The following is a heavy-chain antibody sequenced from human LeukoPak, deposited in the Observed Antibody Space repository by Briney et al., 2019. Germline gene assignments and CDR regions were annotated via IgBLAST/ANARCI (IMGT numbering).Heavy chain of an antibody. J-gene: IGHJ6*02. Sequence: GGSLRLSCAASGFTFSTYAMTWVRQAPGKGLEWVSLISASGDNTYYADSVKGRFTISRDNSKNTLSLQMNSLRAEDTAVYYCAKGGSYRYYYYGMDVWGQGTTVTVSS. V-gene: IGHV3-23*01. CDR1: GFTFSTYA. CDR3: AKGGSYRYYYYGMDV. CDR2: ISASGDNT. D-gene: IGHD1-26*01.